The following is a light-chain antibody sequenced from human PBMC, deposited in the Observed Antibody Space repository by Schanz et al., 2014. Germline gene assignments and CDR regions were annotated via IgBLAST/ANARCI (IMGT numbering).Light chain of an antibody. Sequence: EIVLTQSPDTLSLSPGERATLSCRASQSLGSSYLAWYQQKRGQAPRLLIDGASTRASGIPDRFSGSGSGTDLTLTISRLEPEDSAVYYCHQYGTSPFTFGPGTTVDIK. CDR1: QSLGSSY. CDR2: GAS. J-gene: IGKJ3*01. CDR3: HQYGTSPFT. V-gene: IGKV3-20*01.